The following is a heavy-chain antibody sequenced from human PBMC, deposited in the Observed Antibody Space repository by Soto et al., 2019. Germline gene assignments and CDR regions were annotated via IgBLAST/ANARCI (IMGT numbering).Heavy chain of an antibody. J-gene: IGHJ4*02. V-gene: IGHV3-23*01. CDR2: INIVGGAT. Sequence: EVQLLESGGGLVQPGGSLRLSCVASGFTFSNYAMSWVRQAPATAPEWVSSINIVGGATNYADSVRGRFAMSRDDSTNTVFLQMNSLRADDTAVYYCTKNYYFDSWGQGTLVTVSS. CDR3: TKNYYFDS. CDR1: GFTFSNYA.